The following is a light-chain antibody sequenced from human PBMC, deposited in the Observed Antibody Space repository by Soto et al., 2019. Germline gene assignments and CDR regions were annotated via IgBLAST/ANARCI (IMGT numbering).Light chain of an antibody. CDR1: SSNIGSNT. CDR2: SNN. V-gene: IGLV1-44*01. J-gene: IGLJ2*01. CDR3: AAWDDSLNGPYVV. Sequence: QAVVTQPPSASGTPGQRVTISCSGSSSNIGSNTVNWYQQLPGTAPKLLIYSNNQRPLGVPDRFSGSKSGTSASLAISGLQSEDEADYYCAAWDDSLNGPYVVFGGGTQLTVL.